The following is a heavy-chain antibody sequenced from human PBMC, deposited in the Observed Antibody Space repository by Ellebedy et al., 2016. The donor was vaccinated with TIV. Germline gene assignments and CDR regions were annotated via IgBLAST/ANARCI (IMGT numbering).Heavy chain of an antibody. V-gene: IGHV4-59*11. J-gene: IGHJ4*02. CDR3: ASLRD. CDR1: GGSISYHY. CDR2: LYYSGST. Sequence: SETLSLXXTVSGGSISYHYWNWLRQPPGKGLEWIGYLYYSGSTNYNPSLKSRVTISIDTSKNQFSLKLTSVTAADTAVYYCASLRDWGQGALVTVSS. D-gene: IGHD5-24*01.